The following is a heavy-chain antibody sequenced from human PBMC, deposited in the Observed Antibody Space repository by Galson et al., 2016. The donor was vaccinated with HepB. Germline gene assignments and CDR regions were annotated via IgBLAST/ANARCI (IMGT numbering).Heavy chain of an antibody. Sequence: SVKVSCKASGGTFTSYGISWVRQAPGQGLEWMGGIIPVIGTANYAQKFQGRVTITADESTSTAYMELSSLRSEDTAVYYCARYWPNYGSGSYYKRDYYYHYVMDVWGQGTTVTVSS. J-gene: IGHJ6*02. D-gene: IGHD3-10*01. V-gene: IGHV1-69*13. CDR1: GGTFTSYG. CDR3: ARYWPNYGSGSYYKRDYYYHYVMDV. CDR2: IIPVIGTA.